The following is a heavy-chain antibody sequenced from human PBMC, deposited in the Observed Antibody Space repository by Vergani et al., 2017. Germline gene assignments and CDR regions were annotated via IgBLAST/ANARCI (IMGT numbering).Heavy chain of an antibody. J-gene: IGHJ4*02. D-gene: IGHD5-12*01. V-gene: IGHV3-73*01. Sequence: EVQLVESGGGLVQPGGSLKLSCAASGFTFSGSAMHWVRQASGKGLEWVGRIRSKANSYATAYAASVKGRFTISRDDSKNTAYLQMNSLKTEDTAVYYCARERGDMVAPFDYWGQGTLVSVSS. CDR2: IRSKANSYAT. CDR3: ARERGDMVAPFDY. CDR1: GFTFSGSA.